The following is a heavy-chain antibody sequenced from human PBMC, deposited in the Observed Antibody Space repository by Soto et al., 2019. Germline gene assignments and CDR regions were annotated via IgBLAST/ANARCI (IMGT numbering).Heavy chain of an antibody. CDR2: ISAYSGNT. D-gene: IGHD5-12*01. V-gene: IGHV1-18*01. CDR1: GYIFVNYG. J-gene: IGHJ6*02. CDR3: AMVDNCVTPSPQDV. Sequence: QVQLVQSGDEVRKPGSSVKVSCKASGYIFVNYGIALVRQSPGQGLEWMGWISAYSGNTHYASKVQGRLTMTTVTSTSTAYMDLGSLRSDDTGVYYCAMVDNCVTPSPQDVWGQGTTVTVSS.